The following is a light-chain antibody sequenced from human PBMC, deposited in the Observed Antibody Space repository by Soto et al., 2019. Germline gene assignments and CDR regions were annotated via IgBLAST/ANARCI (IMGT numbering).Light chain of an antibody. CDR3: QQYGSSRYT. Sequence: ETVLTQSPGTLSFSPGERATLSCRASQSVSSTWLAWYPQKPGQPPRLLIYGASSRASGIPDRFSGSGSGTEFTLTLSRLEPEDFAVYYCQQYGSSRYTFGQGTKLEIK. CDR2: GAS. V-gene: IGKV3-20*01. J-gene: IGKJ2*01. CDR1: QSVSSTW.